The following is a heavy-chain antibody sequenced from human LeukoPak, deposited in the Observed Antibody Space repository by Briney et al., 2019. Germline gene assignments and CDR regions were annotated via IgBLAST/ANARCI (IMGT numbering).Heavy chain of an antibody. CDR1: GYSISSGYY. D-gene: IGHD3-9*01. V-gene: IGHV4-38-2*02. Sequence: SETLSLTCTVSGYSISSGYYWGWIRQPPGKGLEWIGSIYHSGSTYYNPSLKSRVTISVDTSKNQFSLKLSSVTAADTAVYYCAGGDLRYFDWLRLDYWGQGTLVTVSS. CDR2: IYHSGST. J-gene: IGHJ4*02. CDR3: AGGDLRYFDWLRLDY.